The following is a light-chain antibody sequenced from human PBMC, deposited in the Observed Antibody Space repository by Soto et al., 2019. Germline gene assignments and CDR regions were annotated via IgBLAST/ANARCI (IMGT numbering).Light chain of an antibody. J-gene: IGKJ2*01. Sequence: DIVMTQSPDSLAVSLGERATINCKSSQSVLYSSNNKHYLAWYQQKPGQPPKLLIYWAATRDSGVPDRFSGSVSGTDFPLSSSSLQAEDVAVYYCQQYYSTPYTFGQGTKLEI. CDR1: QSVLYSSNNKHY. V-gene: IGKV4-1*01. CDR2: WAA. CDR3: QQYYSTPYT.